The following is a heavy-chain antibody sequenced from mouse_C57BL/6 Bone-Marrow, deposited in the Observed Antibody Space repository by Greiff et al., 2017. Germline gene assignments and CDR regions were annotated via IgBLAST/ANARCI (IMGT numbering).Heavy chain of an antibody. CDR3: AREVPYYDAMDY. V-gene: IGHV3-6*01. Sequence: EVQLQQSGPGLVKPSQSLSLTCSVTGYSITSGYYWNWIRQFPGNKLEWMGYISYDGSNNYHPSLKNRISITRDTSKNQFFLKLNSVTTEDTATYYCAREVPYYDAMDYWGQGTSVTVSS. CDR2: ISYDGSN. CDR1: GYSITSGYY. J-gene: IGHJ4*01.